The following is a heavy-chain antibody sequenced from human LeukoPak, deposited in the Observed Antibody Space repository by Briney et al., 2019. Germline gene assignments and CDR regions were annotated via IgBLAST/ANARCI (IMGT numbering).Heavy chain of an antibody. Sequence: SVRVSCGASRDTFSSYAICCVPQAPGQGREWMGGIIPMLGTTNYAQKFQGRVTIAADESTSTAYMELRSLRSEDTAVYYCARERVAVAGAEYYYYYGMDVWGKGTTVTVSS. J-gene: IGHJ6*04. CDR1: RDTFSSYA. CDR3: ARERVAVAGAEYYYYYGMDV. CDR2: IIPMLGTT. V-gene: IGHV1-69*01. D-gene: IGHD6-19*01.